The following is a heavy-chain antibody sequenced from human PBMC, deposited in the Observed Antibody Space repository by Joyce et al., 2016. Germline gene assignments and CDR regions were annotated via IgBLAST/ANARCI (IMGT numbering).Heavy chain of an antibody. D-gene: IGHD6-25*01. CDR2: ISSRGMST. CDR3: ARLGPYSSGNYAFDI. Sequence: QVQLVESGGGLVKPGGSLRLSCAASGFPFTDYYMIWIRQPPGKGLGWVSDISSRGMSTYYAGSVKGRFTIARDNAKNSLYLQMNSLSAEDTAVYYCARLGPYSSGNYAFDIWGRGTMVTVSS. J-gene: IGHJ3*02. V-gene: IGHV3-11*01. CDR1: GFPFTDYY.